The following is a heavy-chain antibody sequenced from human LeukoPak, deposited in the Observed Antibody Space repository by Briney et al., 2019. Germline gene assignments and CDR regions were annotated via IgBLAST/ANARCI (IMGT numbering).Heavy chain of an antibody. Sequence: GGSLRLSCAASGFTFGSYGMHWVRQAPGKGLEWVAVISYDGRNKYYVDSAKGRFTISRDNSKNTLYLQMNSLRAEDTAVYYCAKDWHTVTSFDYWGQGTLVTVSS. CDR1: GFTFGSYG. V-gene: IGHV3-30*18. CDR3: AKDWHTVTSFDY. J-gene: IGHJ4*02. D-gene: IGHD4-17*01. CDR2: ISYDGRNK.